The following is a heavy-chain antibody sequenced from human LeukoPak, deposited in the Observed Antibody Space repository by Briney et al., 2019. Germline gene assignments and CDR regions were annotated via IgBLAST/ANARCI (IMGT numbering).Heavy chain of an antibody. Sequence: PGGSPRLSCAASGFTFSSYAMHWVRQAPGKGLEWVAVISYDGSNKYYADSVKGRFTISRDNSKNTLYLQMNSLRAEDTAVYYCARIHSSSWIDYWGQGTLVTVSS. D-gene: IGHD6-13*01. CDR1: GFTFSSYA. J-gene: IGHJ4*02. V-gene: IGHV3-30*04. CDR3: ARIHSSSWIDY. CDR2: ISYDGSNK.